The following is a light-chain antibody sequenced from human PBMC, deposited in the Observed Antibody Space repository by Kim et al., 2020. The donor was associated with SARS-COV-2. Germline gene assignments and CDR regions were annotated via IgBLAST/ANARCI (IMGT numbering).Light chain of an antibody. V-gene: IGKV3-20*01. Sequence: SPGERAALSCRASQTVYNNYLAWYQHKPGQAPRLLIYGASSRPTGIPDRFSGSGSATDFTLTISRLEPEDSAVYYCQQYGSSPPAFGQGTKVDIK. CDR1: QTVYNNY. J-gene: IGKJ1*01. CDR2: GAS. CDR3: QQYGSSPPA.